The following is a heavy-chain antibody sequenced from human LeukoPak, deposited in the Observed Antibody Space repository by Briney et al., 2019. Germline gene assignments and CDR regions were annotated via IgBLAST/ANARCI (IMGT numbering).Heavy chain of an antibody. CDR1: GYTFTSYG. J-gene: IGHJ3*02. V-gene: IGHV1-18*01. D-gene: IGHD6-19*01. CDR3: ATGQAVAGAFDI. Sequence: ASVKVSCKASGYTFTSYGISWVRQAPGQGLEWMGWFSAYNGNTNYAQKLQGRVTMTTDTSTSTAYMELRSLRSDDTAVYYCATGQAVAGAFDIWGQGTMVTVSS. CDR2: FSAYNGNT.